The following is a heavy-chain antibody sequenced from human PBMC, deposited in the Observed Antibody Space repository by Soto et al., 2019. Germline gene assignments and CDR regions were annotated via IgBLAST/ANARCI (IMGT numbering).Heavy chain of an antibody. V-gene: IGHV3-30*04. CDR1: GFNFRNSP. CDR3: AKGAYAVVAASYFDY. J-gene: IGHJ4*02. CDR2: ITSGGSHT. D-gene: IGHD2-15*01. Sequence: SLRLSCAASGFNFRNSPMAWVRQAPGQGLEYVAVITSGGSHTYYADSVKGRFTNSRDNSKNTLYLQMNSLRAEDTAVYYCAKGAYAVVAASYFDYWGQGTLVTVSS.